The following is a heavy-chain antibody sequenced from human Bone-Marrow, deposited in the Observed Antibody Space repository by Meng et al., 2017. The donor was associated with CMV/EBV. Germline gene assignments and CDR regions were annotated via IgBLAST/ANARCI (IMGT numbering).Heavy chain of an antibody. CDR1: GYTFNGYY. CDR3: ARTSVIQLVNWFDP. CDR2: INPNSGGT. V-gene: IGHV1-2*02. J-gene: IGHJ5*02. Sequence: KASGYTFNGYYMNWVRQDPGQGLEWMGWINPNSGGTNYAQRFQGRVTMTRDTSISTAYMELSRLRSDDTAVYYCARTSVIQLVNWFDPWGQGTLVTVSS. D-gene: IGHD5-18*01.